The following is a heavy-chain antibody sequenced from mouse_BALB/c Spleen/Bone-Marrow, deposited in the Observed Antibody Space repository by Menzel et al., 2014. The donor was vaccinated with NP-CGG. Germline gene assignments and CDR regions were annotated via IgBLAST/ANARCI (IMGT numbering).Heavy chain of an antibody. CDR3: DAWGDVDY. Sequence: VQLQQSGAELVRSGASVKLSCTASGFNIKDYYMHWVKQRPEQVLEWIGWIDPENGDTEYAPKSQGKATMTADPSSNTAYLQLSSLTSEVSSVYCCDAWGDVDYWGQGTTLTVSS. CDR2: IDPENGDT. D-gene: IGHD3-3*01. CDR1: GFNIKDYY. J-gene: IGHJ2*01. V-gene: IGHV14-4*02.